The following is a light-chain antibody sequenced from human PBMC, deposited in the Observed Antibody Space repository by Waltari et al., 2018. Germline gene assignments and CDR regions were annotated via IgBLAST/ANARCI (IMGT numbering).Light chain of an antibody. V-gene: IGLV1-47*01. Sequence: QSVLTQPPSPSGTPGQRVTISCSGSTSNIGINYVYWYQQLPGPAPKLLIYKNNQRPSGVPDRFAGSKSGTSASLAISGLRSEDEADYYCVTWDDSLSGAVFGGGTQLTVL. J-gene: IGLJ7*01. CDR2: KNN. CDR3: VTWDDSLSGAV. CDR1: TSNIGINY.